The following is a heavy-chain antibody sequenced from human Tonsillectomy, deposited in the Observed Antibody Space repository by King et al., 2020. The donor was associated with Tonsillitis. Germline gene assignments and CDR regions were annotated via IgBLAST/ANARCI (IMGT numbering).Heavy chain of an antibody. Sequence: QLVQSGAEVKKPGASVKVSCKASGYTFTSYYMHWVRQAPGQGLEWMGIINPSGGSTSYAQKFQGRVTMTRDTSTGTVYMELSSLRSEDTAVYYCTRDGDYYGSGSYYCYFDYWGQGTLVTVSS. CDR3: TRDGDYYGSGSYYCYFDY. V-gene: IGHV1-46*03. J-gene: IGHJ4*02. CDR2: INPSGGST. D-gene: IGHD3-10*01. CDR1: GYTFTSYY.